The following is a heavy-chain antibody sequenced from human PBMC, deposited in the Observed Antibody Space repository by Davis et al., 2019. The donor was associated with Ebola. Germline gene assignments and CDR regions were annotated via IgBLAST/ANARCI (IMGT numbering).Heavy chain of an antibody. CDR1: GFTFRDYY. J-gene: IGHJ6*02. Sequence: GESLKIPCPAPGFTFRDYYLSWIRQAPGKGLEWVSYISSSGSTIYYADSVKGRFTISRDNAKNLLYLQMNSLRAEDTAVYYCARATSGYDVNYYYYYGMDVWGQGTTVTVSS. D-gene: IGHD5-12*01. CDR3: ARATSGYDVNYYYYYGMDV. V-gene: IGHV3-11*01. CDR2: ISSSGSTI.